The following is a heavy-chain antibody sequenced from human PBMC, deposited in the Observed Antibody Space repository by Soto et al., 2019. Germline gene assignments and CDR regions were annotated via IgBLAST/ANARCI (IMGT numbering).Heavy chain of an antibody. CDR3: ARVPPSIAAAGSYFDY. Sequence: QVQLQESGPGLVKPSETLSLTCTVSGGSVSSGSYYWSWIRQPPGKGLEWIGYIYYSGSTNYNPPLKSRVTISVDTSKNQFSLKLSSVTAADTAVYYCARVPPSIAAAGSYFDYWGQGTLVTVSS. V-gene: IGHV4-61*01. J-gene: IGHJ4*02. CDR1: GGSVSSGSYY. D-gene: IGHD6-13*01. CDR2: IYYSGST.